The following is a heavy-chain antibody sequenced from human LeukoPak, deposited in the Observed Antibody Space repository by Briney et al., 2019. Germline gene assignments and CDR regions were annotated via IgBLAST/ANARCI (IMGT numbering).Heavy chain of an antibody. D-gene: IGHD1-14*01. Sequence: GGSLRLPCAASGSTFSNYAMGWVRQAPGKEPGWVSGISDDGNSRYYADSLKGRVTIARENSQNTVYLQMDSLRDDDGAVYYCVKEGEGHSYNPKTGPPTRGQGTLVTVSS. CDR3: VKEGEGHSYNPKTGPPT. J-gene: IGHJ4*02. CDR2: ISDDGNSR. V-gene: IGHV3-23*01. CDR1: GSTFSNYA.